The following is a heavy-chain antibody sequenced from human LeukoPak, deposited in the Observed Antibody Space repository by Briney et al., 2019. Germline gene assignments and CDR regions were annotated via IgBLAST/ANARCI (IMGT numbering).Heavy chain of an antibody. Sequence: GGSLRLSCAASGFSFSTYAMSWVRQAPGKGLEWVSAISGSGGSTCYADSVKGRFTISRDNSKNTLYLQMNSLRAEDTAVYYCAKGIQLWLPGFDYWGQGTLVTVSS. D-gene: IGHD5-18*01. CDR3: AKGIQLWLPGFDY. V-gene: IGHV3-23*01. CDR1: GFSFSTYA. J-gene: IGHJ4*02. CDR2: ISGSGGST.